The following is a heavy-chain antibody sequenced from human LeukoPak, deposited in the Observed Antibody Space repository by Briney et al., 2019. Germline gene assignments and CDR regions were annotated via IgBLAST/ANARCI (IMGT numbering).Heavy chain of an antibody. Sequence: ASVKVSCKASGYTFTGYYMHWVRQTPGQGLEWMGWINGGNGNAKYSQEFQGRVTITRDTSANTAYMELSSLRSEDMALYYFARGGAYAMEAWGQGTTVTV. J-gene: IGHJ6*02. CDR1: GYTFTGYY. D-gene: IGHD2-15*01. V-gene: IGHV1-3*03. CDR2: INGGNGNA. CDR3: ARGGAYAMEA.